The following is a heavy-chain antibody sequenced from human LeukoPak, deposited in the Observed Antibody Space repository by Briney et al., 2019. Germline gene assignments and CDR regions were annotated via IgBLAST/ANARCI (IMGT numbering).Heavy chain of an antibody. CDR1: GYRFTTYA. V-gene: IGHV1-69*05. J-gene: IGHJ3*02. Sequence: GASVKVSCKASGYRFTTYAISWVRQAPGQGLEWMGGIIPIFGTANYAQKFQGRVTITTDESTSTAYMELSSLRSEDTAVYYCARDLLPTRYCSSTSCYAGGAFDIWGQGTMVTVSS. CDR3: ARDLLPTRYCSSTSCYAGGAFDI. CDR2: IIPIFGTA. D-gene: IGHD2-2*01.